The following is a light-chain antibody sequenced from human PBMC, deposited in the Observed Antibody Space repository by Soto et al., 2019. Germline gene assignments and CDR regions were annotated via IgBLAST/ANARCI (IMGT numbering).Light chain of an antibody. CDR1: SSDVGGYNY. V-gene: IGLV2-14*03. J-gene: IGLJ1*01. Sequence: QSALTQPASVSGSPGQSITISCTGTSSDVGGYNYVSWYQHHPGKAPKLIIYDVSNRPSGVSNRFSGSKSGNTASLTISGLQSEDEADYYCSSYTTSNTRQIVFGTGTKLIVL. CDR3: SSYTTSNTRQIV. CDR2: DVS.